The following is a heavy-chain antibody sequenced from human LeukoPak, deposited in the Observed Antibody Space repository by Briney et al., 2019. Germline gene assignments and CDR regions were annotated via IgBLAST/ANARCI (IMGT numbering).Heavy chain of an antibody. J-gene: IGHJ1*01. CDR2: SDGDGSRT. CDR1: GFTFSNYW. CDR3: VRGDDPIQYYAEYFQY. Sequence: AGGSLRLSCAASGFTFSNYWMHWVRQVPGKGLVWVSRSDGDGSRTTYADSVKGRFTISRDNAKNTLYLQMNSLRVEDTAVYYCVRGDDPIQYYAEYFQYWGQGTLVTVSS. V-gene: IGHV3-74*01. D-gene: IGHD3-16*01.